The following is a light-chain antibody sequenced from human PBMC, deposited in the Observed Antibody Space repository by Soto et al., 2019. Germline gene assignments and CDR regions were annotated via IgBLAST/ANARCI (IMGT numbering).Light chain of an antibody. CDR3: QSYDSSLSGHYV. J-gene: IGLJ1*01. Sequence: QAVVTQPPSVSGAPGQRVTISCTGSSSNIGAGYDVHWYQQLPGTAPKPLIYGNSNRPSGVPDRFSGSKSGTSASLAITGLQAEDEADYYCQSYDSSLSGHYVFGTGTKVTVL. CDR1: SSNIGAGYD. CDR2: GNS. V-gene: IGLV1-40*01.